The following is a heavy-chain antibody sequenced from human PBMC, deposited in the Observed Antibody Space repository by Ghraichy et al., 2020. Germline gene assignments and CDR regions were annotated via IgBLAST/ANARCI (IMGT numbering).Heavy chain of an antibody. CDR1: GYTFTGYY. V-gene: IGHV1-2*02. CDR3: ARGPSGWYQAIDY. D-gene: IGHD6-19*01. J-gene: IGHJ4*02. Sequence: ASVKVSCKASGYTFTGYYMHWVRQAPGQGLEWMGWINPNSGGTNYAQKFQGRVTMTRDTSISTAYMELSRLRSDDTAVYYCARGPSGWYQAIDYWGQGTLVTVSS. CDR2: INPNSGGT.